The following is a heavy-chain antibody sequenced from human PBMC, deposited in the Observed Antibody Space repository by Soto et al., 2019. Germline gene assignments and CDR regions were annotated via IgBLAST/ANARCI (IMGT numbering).Heavy chain of an antibody. CDR1: GFTFDDYA. J-gene: IGHJ4*02. CDR3: AKEEYSSSLFDY. Sequence: GGSLSLSCAASGFTFDDYAMHWGRQAPGKGLEWVSGISWNSGSIDYADSVKGRFTISRDNAKNSLYLQMNSLRAEDTALYYCAKEEYSSSLFDYWGQGTLVTVSS. D-gene: IGHD6-6*01. V-gene: IGHV3-9*01. CDR2: ISWNSGSI.